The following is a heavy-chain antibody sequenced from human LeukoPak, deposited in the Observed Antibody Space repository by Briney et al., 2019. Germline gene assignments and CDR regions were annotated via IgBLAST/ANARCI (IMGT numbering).Heavy chain of an antibody. CDR3: ARVTRGWYDAFDI. V-gene: IGHV4-39*07. J-gene: IGHJ3*02. CDR2: INHSGST. CDR1: GGSISSSSYY. D-gene: IGHD6-19*01. Sequence: PSETLSLTCTVSGGSISSSSYYWSWIRQPPGKGLEWIGEINHSGSTNYNPSLKSRVTISVDTSKNQFSLKLSSVTAADTAVYYCARVTRGWYDAFDIWGQGTMVTVSS.